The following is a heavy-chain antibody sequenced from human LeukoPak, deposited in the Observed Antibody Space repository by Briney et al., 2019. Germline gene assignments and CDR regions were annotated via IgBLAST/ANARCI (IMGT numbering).Heavy chain of an antibody. D-gene: IGHD2-2*01. Sequence: SSETLSLTCTVSGCSISSYCTWIRQSPGKGLEWIGTIYTSGTTNYNPSLKSRVPITLDNSKNQFSLRLNSMTAADTAVYYCARDYCGTTSCSYYTDVWDNGTTVTV. CDR3: ARDYCGTTSCSYYTDV. J-gene: IGHJ6*03. V-gene: IGHV4-4*08. CDR1: GCSISSYC. CDR2: IYTSGTT.